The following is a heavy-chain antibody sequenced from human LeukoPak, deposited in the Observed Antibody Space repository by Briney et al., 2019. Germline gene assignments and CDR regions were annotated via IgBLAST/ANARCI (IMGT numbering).Heavy chain of an antibody. Sequence: SETLSLTCTVSGGSISSYYWSWIRQPPGKGLEWIGYIYYSGSTNYNPSLKSRVTISVDTSKNQFSLKLSSVTAADTAVYYCARRNTVAGLRGYNWFDPWGQGTLATVSS. CDR3: ARRNTVAGLRGYNWFDP. CDR1: GGSISSYY. CDR2: IYYSGST. D-gene: IGHD6-19*01. J-gene: IGHJ5*02. V-gene: IGHV4-59*01.